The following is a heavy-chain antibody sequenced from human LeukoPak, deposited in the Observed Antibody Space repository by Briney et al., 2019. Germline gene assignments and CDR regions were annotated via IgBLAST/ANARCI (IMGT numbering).Heavy chain of an antibody. D-gene: IGHD2-2*01. CDR1: GFTFSSYW. J-gene: IGHJ5*02. Sequence: GGSLRLSCAASGFTFSSYWMSWVRQAPGKGLEWVANIKQDGSEKYYVDSVKGRFTISRDNAKNSLYLQMNSLRAEDTAVYYCARDGCSSTSCFPTSNWFDPWGQGTLVTVSS. CDR3: ARDGCSSTSCFPTSNWFDP. CDR2: IKQDGSEK. V-gene: IGHV3-7*01.